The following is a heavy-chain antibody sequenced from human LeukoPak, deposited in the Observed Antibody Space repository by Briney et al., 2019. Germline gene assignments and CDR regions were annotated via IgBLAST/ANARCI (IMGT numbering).Heavy chain of an antibody. D-gene: IGHD5-12*01. V-gene: IGHV3-7*01. CDR1: GFTSSSYW. J-gene: IGHJ4*02. CDR3: ARDVDGQIDS. Sequence: GRSLRLSWAASGFTSSSYWMAWVRQAPGKGLEWVANIKKDGSDKNYVVSVKGRFTISRDDTKNSLYLQMNSLTVEDTAVYYCARDVDGQIDSWGQGTLVTVSS. CDR2: IKKDGSDK.